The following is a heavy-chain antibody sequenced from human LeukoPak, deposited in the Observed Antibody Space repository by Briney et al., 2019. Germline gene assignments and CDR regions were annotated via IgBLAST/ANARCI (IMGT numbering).Heavy chain of an antibody. CDR1: GYTLTELS. J-gene: IGHJ4*02. V-gene: IGHV1-24*01. D-gene: IGHD3-10*01. Sequence: ASVKVSCKVSGYTLTELSMHWVRQAPGKGLEWMGGFDPEDGETIYAQKFQGRVTMTEDTSTDTAYVELSSLRSEDTAVYYCATLPLLWFGEFPDYWGQGTLVTVSS. CDR3: ATLPLLWFGEFPDY. CDR2: FDPEDGET.